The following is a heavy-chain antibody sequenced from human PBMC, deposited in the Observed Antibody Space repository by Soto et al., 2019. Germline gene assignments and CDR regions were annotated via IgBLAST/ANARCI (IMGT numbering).Heavy chain of an antibody. CDR2: ISNNGSSI. CDR3: ARGITLRYGMDV. CDR1: RFTFSHYY. Sequence: QVQLVESGGGLVKPGGSLRLSCAASRFTFSHYYMNWIRLAPGKGLEWISYISNNGSSIYYADSVKGRFTISRDNAENSLYLQMNNLRAEDTAVYYCARGITLRYGMDVRGQGTTVTVSS. V-gene: IGHV3-11*01. D-gene: IGHD3-9*01. J-gene: IGHJ6*02.